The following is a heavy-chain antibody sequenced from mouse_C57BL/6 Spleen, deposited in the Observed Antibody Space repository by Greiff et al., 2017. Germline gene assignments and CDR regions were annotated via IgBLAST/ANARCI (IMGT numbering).Heavy chain of an antibody. Sequence: EVQLLEPEGGLVQPGSSMKLSCTASGFTFSDYYMAWVRQVPEQGLEWVANINYDGSSTYYLDSLKSRFTISIDNAKNILYLQLSSLKSEDTATYYCARGLYYGYPDARDYWGQGTSVTVSS. J-gene: IGHJ4*01. CDR3: ARGLYYGYPDARDY. CDR1: GFTFSDYY. V-gene: IGHV5-16*01. CDR2: INYDGSST. D-gene: IGHD2-2*01.